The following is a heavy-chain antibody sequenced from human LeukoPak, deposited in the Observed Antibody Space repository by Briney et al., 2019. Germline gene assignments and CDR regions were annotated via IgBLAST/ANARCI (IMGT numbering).Heavy chain of an antibody. CDR2: ISYDGSNK. CDR1: GFTFSSYG. CDR3: AKDRGSGSYLDY. Sequence: GSLRLSCAASGFTFSSYGMHWVRQAPGKGLEWVAVISYDGSNKYYADSVKGRFTISRDNSKNTLYLQMNSLRAEDTAVYYCAKDRGSGSYLDYWGQGTLVTVSS. D-gene: IGHD3-10*01. V-gene: IGHV3-30*18. J-gene: IGHJ4*02.